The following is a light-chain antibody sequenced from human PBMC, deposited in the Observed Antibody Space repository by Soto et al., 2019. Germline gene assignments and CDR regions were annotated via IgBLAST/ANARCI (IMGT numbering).Light chain of an antibody. CDR1: NSNIGTGFH. J-gene: IGLJ1*01. CDR3: CSFTSSNTHV. V-gene: IGLV1-40*01. Sequence: QSALTQPPSVSGAPGQRVTISCTGTNSNIGTGFHVNWYQQLPGTAPRLLIYADNTRPSGVPDRFSGSKSDTSASLAITGLQSEDEADYYCCSFTSSNTHVFGTGTKLTVL. CDR2: ADN.